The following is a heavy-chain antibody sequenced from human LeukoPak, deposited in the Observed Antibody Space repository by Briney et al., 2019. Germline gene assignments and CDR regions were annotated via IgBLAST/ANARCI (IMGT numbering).Heavy chain of an antibody. CDR1: GGTFSSYA. Sequence: APVKVSCKASGGTFSSYAISWVRQAPGQGLEWMGRIIPILGIANYAQKFQGRVTITADKSTSTAYMELSSLRSEDTAVYYCARELMVRGATFDYWGQGTLVTVSS. D-gene: IGHD3-10*01. CDR3: ARELMVRGATFDY. V-gene: IGHV1-69*04. CDR2: IIPILGIA. J-gene: IGHJ4*02.